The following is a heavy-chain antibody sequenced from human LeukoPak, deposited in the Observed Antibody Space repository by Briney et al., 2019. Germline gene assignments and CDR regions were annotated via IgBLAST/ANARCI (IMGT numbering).Heavy chain of an antibody. CDR3: ARGRNLEWFDY. CDR2: IYYSGST. V-gene: IGHV4-59*01. Sequence: SETLSLTCTVSGXSFRSYYWSWIRQPPGKGLEWIGYIYYSGSTNYNPSLKSRVTTSVDTSKNQFSLKLNSVTAADPAVYYCARGRNLEWFDYWGQGTLVTVSS. J-gene: IGHJ5*01. CDR1: GXSFRSYY. D-gene: IGHD3-3*01.